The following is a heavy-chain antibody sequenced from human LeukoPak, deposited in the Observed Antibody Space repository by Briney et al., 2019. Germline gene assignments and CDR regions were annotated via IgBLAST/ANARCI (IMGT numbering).Heavy chain of an antibody. CDR1: GYTFTSYD. CDR3: ARERKTYYYDSSGYYSSRRADY. Sequence: ASVKVSCKASGYTFTSYDINWVRQAPGQGLEWMGWMNRNSGNTVYAQKFQGRVTMTRNTSISTAYMELNSLRSEDTAVYYCARERKTYYYDSSGYYSSRRADYWGQGTLVTVSS. D-gene: IGHD3-22*01. V-gene: IGHV1-8*01. J-gene: IGHJ4*02. CDR2: MNRNSGNT.